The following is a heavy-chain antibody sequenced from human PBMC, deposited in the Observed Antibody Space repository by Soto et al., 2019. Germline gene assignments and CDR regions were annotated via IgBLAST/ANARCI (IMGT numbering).Heavy chain of an antibody. CDR3: AASRKGGWTCDY. CDR1: GDSISSGAYY. D-gene: IGHD6-19*01. CDR2: VHYSGNT. J-gene: IGHJ4*02. V-gene: IGHV4-31*03. Sequence: QVQLQESGPGLVTPSQTLSLSCTVSGDSISSGAYYWIWVRQFPGKGLEWIGYVHYSGNTFYTPSLKSRLSLSLDTSQNQCSLNLNSVTAADTAGYYCAASRKGGWTCDYWGQGTLVTVAS.